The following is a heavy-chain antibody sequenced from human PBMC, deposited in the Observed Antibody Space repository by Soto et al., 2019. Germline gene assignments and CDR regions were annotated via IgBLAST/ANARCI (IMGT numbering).Heavy chain of an antibody. Sequence: QVQLVQSGAEVKKPGASVKVSCKASGYTFINYYIHWVRQAPGQGLEWMGMINPSGGRTSYAQKFQGRVTMTSDTSTRTVYMELSSLRSEDTAVYYCARNDQSGLDSWGQGTLVTVSS. CDR1: GYTFINYY. J-gene: IGHJ4*02. CDR2: INPSGGRT. D-gene: IGHD1-1*01. V-gene: IGHV1-46*01. CDR3: ARNDQSGLDS.